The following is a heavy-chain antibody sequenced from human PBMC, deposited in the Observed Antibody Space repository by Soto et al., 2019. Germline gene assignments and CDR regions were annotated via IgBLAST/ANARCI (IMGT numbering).Heavy chain of an antibody. CDR1: GYTFTSYG. CDR2: ISAYNGNT. D-gene: IGHD6-19*01. Sequence: ASVKLSGKASGYTFTSYGISWVRQAPGQGLEWMGWISAYNGNTNYAQKLQGRVTMTTDTSTSTAYMELRSLRSDDTAVYYCARDSSGCCFDYWGQGTLVTVSS. CDR3: ARDSSGCCFDY. V-gene: IGHV1-18*01. J-gene: IGHJ4*02.